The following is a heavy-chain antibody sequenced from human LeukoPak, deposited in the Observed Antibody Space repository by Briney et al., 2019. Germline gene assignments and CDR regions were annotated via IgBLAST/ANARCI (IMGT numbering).Heavy chain of an antibody. D-gene: IGHD6-19*01. CDR1: GGSISSYY. CDR3: ARGGSGWSPIDY. J-gene: IGHJ4*02. Sequence: SETLSLTCTVSGGSISSYYWGWIRQPPGEGLEWIGSIYYSGSTYYNPSLKSRVTISVDTSKNQFSLKLSSVTAADTAVYYCARGGSGWSPIDYWGQGTLVTVSS. V-gene: IGHV4-39*07. CDR2: IYYSGST.